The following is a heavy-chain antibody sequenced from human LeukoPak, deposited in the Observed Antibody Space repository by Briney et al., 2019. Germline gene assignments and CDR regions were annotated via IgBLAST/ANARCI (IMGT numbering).Heavy chain of an antibody. D-gene: IGHD5-24*01. Sequence: PGGSLTLSCAASGFTFSSYGMTWVRQPPGKELEWVSGISGIGGSNYYAASVKGRFTISRDNSKYTLYLQMNSLRSEDTAVYYCAKDIVGDGYNYPLDAFDIWGQGTMVTVSS. CDR2: ISGIGGSN. V-gene: IGHV3-23*01. J-gene: IGHJ3*02. CDR3: AKDIVGDGYNYPLDAFDI. CDR1: GFTFSSYG.